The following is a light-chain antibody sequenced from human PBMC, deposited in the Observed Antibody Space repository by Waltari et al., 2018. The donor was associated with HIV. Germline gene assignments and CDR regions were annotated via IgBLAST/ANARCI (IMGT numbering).Light chain of an antibody. CDR1: TNDISTYNF. CDR3: SSYTTRASVV. J-gene: IGLJ2*01. V-gene: IGLV2-14*01. CDR2: EVN. Sequence: QSALTQPASVSGSPGQSITISCTGPTNDISTYNFVSWYQQSPGGAPNLIIFEVNSRPSGISARFSGSKSGDTASLTISGLQAEDEAVYFCSSYTTRASVVFGGGTKLTVL.